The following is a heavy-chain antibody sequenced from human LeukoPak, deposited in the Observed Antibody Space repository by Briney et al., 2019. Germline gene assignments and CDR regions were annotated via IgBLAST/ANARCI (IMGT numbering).Heavy chain of an antibody. V-gene: IGHV4-38-2*02. J-gene: IGHJ4*02. CDR2: IYHSGST. CDR3: ARFDFRNIAAHIDY. Sequence: SETLSLTCTVSGYSISSGYYWGWIRQPPGKGLEWIGSIYHSGSTYYNPSLKSRVTISVDTSKNQFSLKLSSVTAADTAVYFCARFDFRNIAAHIDYWGQGTLVTVSS. CDR1: GYSISSGYY. D-gene: IGHD3/OR15-3a*01.